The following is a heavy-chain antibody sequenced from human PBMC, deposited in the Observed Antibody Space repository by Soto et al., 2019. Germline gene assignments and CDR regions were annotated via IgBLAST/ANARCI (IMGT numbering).Heavy chain of an antibody. CDR3: AKNPGDYYESTGYHFDC. Sequence: EVQLLESGGGLVQPGGSLRLSCAASEFTFSNYAMSWVRQAPGKGLEWVSAISYGGGTTYYADSVKGRFTISRDNSKNTLDLQMNGLSAEDTAVYYCAKNPGDYYESTGYHFDCWGQGTLVTVSS. V-gene: IGHV3-23*01. J-gene: IGHJ4*02. D-gene: IGHD3-22*01. CDR1: EFTFSNYA. CDR2: ISYGGGTT.